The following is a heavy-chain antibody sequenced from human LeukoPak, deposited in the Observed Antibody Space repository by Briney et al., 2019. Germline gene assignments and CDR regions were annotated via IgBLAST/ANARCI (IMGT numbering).Heavy chain of an antibody. J-gene: IGHJ4*02. CDR3: AGHDYGDYWTKYEFDY. CDR2: IKQDGTDK. V-gene: IGHV3-7*01. CDR1: GFTFSSYW. Sequence: PGGSLRLSCAASGFTFSSYWMSWVRQAPGKGLEWVANIKQDGTDKYYVDSVKGRFTISRDNTKNSLFLQMNSLRVDDTAVYYCAGHDYGDYWTKYEFDYWGQGTLVTVSS. D-gene: IGHD4-17*01.